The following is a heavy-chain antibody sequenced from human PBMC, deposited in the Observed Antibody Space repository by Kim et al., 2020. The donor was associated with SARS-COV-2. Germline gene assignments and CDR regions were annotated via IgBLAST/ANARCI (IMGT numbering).Heavy chain of an antibody. J-gene: IGHJ4*02. D-gene: IGHD4-17*01. CDR2: IYYSGST. CDR3: AREDYGDARPYFDY. Sequence: SETLSLTCTVSGGSISSSSYYWGWIRQPPGKGLEWIGSIYYSGSTYYNPSLKSRVTISVDTSKNQFSLKLSSVTAADTAVYYCAREDYGDARPYFDYWGQGTLVTVSS. V-gene: IGHV4-39*07. CDR1: GGSISSSSYY.